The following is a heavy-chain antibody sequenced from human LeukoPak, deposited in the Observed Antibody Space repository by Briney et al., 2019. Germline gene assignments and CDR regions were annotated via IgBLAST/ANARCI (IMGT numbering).Heavy chain of an antibody. CDR3: ITTTFNDAFDI. V-gene: IGHV3-64*04. CDR2: ISSNGGST. D-gene: IGHD2/OR15-2a*01. CDR1: GFTFSSYA. Sequence: GGSLRLSCSASGFTFSSYAMHWVRQAPGKGLEYVSAISSNGGSTYYADSVKGRFTISRDDSKNTLYLQMNSLKTEDTAVYYCITTTFNDAFDIWGQGTMVTVSP. J-gene: IGHJ3*02.